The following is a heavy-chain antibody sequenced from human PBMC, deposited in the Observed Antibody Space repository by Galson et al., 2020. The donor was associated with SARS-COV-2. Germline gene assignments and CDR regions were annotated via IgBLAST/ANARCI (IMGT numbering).Heavy chain of an antibody. J-gene: IGHJ6*02. CDR1: GFTFSSYG. Sequence: GGSLSLSCAASGFTFSSYGMHWVRQAPGKGLEWVAVISYDGSNKYYADSVKGRFTISRDNSKNTLYLQMNSLRAEDTAVYYCAACIVGATKREYYYYYGMDVWGQGTTVTVSS. CDR3: AACIVGATKREYYYYYGMDV. CDR2: ISYDGSNK. V-gene: IGHV3-30*03. D-gene: IGHD1-26*01.